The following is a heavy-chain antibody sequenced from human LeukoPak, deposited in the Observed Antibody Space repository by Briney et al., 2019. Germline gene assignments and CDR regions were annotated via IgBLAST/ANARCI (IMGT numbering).Heavy chain of an antibody. V-gene: IGHV1-18*04. CDR1: GYTFTGYY. J-gene: IGHJ4*02. D-gene: IGHD5-12*01. Sequence: ASVKVSCKASGYTFTGYYMHWVRQAPGQGLEWMGWISAYNGNTNYAQKLQGRVTMTTDTSTSTAYMELRSLRSDDTAVYYCARVVVATINDYWGQGTLVTVSS. CDR2: ISAYNGNT. CDR3: ARVVVATINDY.